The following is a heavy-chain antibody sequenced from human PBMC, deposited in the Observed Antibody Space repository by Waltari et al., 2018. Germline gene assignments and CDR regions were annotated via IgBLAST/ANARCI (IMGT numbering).Heavy chain of an antibody. Sequence: EVQLLESGGGLVQPGGSLRLSCSASGVSFSTYVISWVRQAPGKGLEWFSLFTGDGSRIQYADSVKGRFTISRDNSKNTLYLQMNSLRVEDMAVYYCAKEGYFYMDVWGNGTTVTVSS. CDR3: AKEGYFYMDV. J-gene: IGHJ6*03. V-gene: IGHV3-23*03. CDR1: GVSFSTYV. CDR2: FTGDGSRI.